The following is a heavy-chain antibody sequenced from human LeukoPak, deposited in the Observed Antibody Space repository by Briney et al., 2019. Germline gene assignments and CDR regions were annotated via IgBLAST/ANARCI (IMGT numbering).Heavy chain of an antibody. CDR3: ATGFDRSGYYFHFDY. CDR1: GGSISSYY. V-gene: IGHV4-59*01. CDR2: FHLSGGT. Sequence: SETLSLTCTVSGGSISSYYWSWIRQPPGKGLEWIGYFHLSGGTNYNPSLKSRVTISVDTSNNQISLKLSSVTAADTAVYYCATGFDRSGYYFHFDYWGQGALVTVSS. D-gene: IGHD3-22*01. J-gene: IGHJ4*02.